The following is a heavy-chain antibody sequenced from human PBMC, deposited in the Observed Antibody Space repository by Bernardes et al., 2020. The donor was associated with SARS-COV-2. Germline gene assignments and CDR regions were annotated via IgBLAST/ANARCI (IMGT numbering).Heavy chain of an antibody. CDR2: ISWNSGSI. J-gene: IGHJ4*02. V-gene: IGHV3-9*01. D-gene: IGHD6-19*01. Sequence: SLRLSCAASGFTFDDFAMHWVRHSPGKGLEWVSGISWNSGSIGHAASVKGRFTISRDNAKNSLYLQMNSLRPDDTALYYCAKDYETGELGIAVEGYCGHWGQGTLVTVSS. CDR3: AKDYETGELGIAVEGYCGH. CDR1: GFTFDDFA.